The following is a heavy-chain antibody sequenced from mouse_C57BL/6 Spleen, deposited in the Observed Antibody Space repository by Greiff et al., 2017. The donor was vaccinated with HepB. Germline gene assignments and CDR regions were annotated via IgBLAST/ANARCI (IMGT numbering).Heavy chain of an antibody. CDR3: ARTFITTVVATNFDV. D-gene: IGHD1-1*01. V-gene: IGHV2-2*01. CDR2: IWSGGST. J-gene: IGHJ1*03. CDR1: GFSLTSYG. Sequence: VQLVESGPGLVQPSQSLSITCTVSGFSLTSYGVHWVRQSPGKGLEWLGVIWSGGSTDYNAAFISRLSISKDNSKSQVFFKMNSLQADDTAIYYCARTFITTVVATNFDVWGTGTTVTVSS.